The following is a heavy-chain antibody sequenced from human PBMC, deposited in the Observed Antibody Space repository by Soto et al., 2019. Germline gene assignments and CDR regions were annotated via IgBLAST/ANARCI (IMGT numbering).Heavy chain of an antibody. V-gene: IGHV3-7*03. CDR3: ARGVDGYELAV. Sequence: GGSLRLSCATSGFTFSSYWMNWVRQAPGKGLEWVANIKYDGSEKYYVDTVKGRFTISRDNAKSSLYLQMNSLRAEDTAVYYCARGVDGYELAVWGQGTMVTVSS. J-gene: IGHJ4*01. D-gene: IGHD5-12*01. CDR1: GFTFSSYW. CDR2: IKYDGSEK.